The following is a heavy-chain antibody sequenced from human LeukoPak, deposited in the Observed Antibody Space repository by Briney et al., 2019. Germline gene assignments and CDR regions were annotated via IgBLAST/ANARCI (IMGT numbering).Heavy chain of an antibody. J-gene: IGHJ5*02. CDR1: GGSFSGYY. CDR3: ASNSLKRFYDILTGYYSRGSGWFDP. V-gene: IGHV4-34*01. Sequence: PSETLSLTCAVYGGSFSGYYWSWIRQPPGKGLEWIGEINHSGSTNYNPSLKSRVTISVDTSKNQFSLKLSSVTAADTAVYYCASNSLKRFYDILTGYYSRGSGWFDPWGQGTLVTVSS. CDR2: INHSGST. D-gene: IGHD3-9*01.